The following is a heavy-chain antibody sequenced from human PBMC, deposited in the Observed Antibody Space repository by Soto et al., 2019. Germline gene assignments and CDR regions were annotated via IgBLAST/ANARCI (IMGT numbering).Heavy chain of an antibody. J-gene: IGHJ6*02. CDR3: AKDIDRPDSSGWREGYGMDV. D-gene: IGHD6-19*01. Sequence: EVQLVESGGVVVQPGGSLRLSCAASGFTFDDYTMHWVRQAPGKGLEWVSLISWDGGSTYYADSVKGRFTISRDNSKNSLYLQMNSLRTEDTALYYCAKDIDRPDSSGWREGYGMDVWGQGNPGHRLL. CDR1: GFTFDDYT. V-gene: IGHV3-43*01. CDR2: ISWDGGST.